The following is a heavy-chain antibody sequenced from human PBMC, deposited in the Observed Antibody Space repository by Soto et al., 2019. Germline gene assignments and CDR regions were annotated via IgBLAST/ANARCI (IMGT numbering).Heavy chain of an antibody. V-gene: IGHV3-23*01. D-gene: IGHD6-13*01. CDR1: GFTFSSYA. J-gene: IGHJ4*02. CDR2: ISGSGGST. CDR3: AKISRYSSSWYVYY. Sequence: GGSLRLSCAASGFTFSSYAMSWVRQAPGKGLEWVSAISGSGGSTYYADSVKGRFTISRDNSKNTLYLQMNSLRAEDTAVYYCAKISRYSSSWYVYYWGQGTLVTVSS.